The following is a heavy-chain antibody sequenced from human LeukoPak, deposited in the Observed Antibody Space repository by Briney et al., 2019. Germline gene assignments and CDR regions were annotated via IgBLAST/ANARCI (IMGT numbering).Heavy chain of an antibody. Sequence: GRSLRLSCAASGFAFSRYGMHWVRQAPGKGLEGVALISHDGTNKNHADSVKGRFTISRDNSNNTPYLQMNSLRPEDTAVYYCARGPGALDYWGQGPLVTVSS. CDR1: GFAFSRYG. CDR3: ARGPGALDY. J-gene: IGHJ4*02. D-gene: IGHD2-2*01. V-gene: IGHV3-30*03. CDR2: ISHDGTNK.